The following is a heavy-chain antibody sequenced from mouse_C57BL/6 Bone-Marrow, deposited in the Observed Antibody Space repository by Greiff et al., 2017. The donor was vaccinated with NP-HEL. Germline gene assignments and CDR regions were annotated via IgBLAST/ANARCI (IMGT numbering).Heavy chain of an antibody. Sequence: VQLQQSGAELVRPGASVTLSCKASGYTFTDYEMHWVKQTPVHGLEWIGAIDPETGGTAYNQKSKGKAILTADKSSSTAYVELRSLTSEDSAVYYCTRCDYTGFAYWGQGTLVTVSA. V-gene: IGHV1-15*01. CDR3: TRCDYTGFAY. D-gene: IGHD2-4*01. J-gene: IGHJ3*01. CDR1: GYTFTDYE. CDR2: IDPETGGT.